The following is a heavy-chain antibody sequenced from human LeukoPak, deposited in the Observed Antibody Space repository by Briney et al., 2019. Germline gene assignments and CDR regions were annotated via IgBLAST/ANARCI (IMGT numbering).Heavy chain of an antibody. D-gene: IGHD2-15*01. V-gene: IGHV1-69*04. Sequence: SVKVSCKASGGTFSSYAISWVRQAPGQGLEWMGRIIPILGIANYAQKFQGRVTITADKSTSTAYMELSSLRSEDTAVYYCARVSRVCSGGSCYSPDYWGQGTLVTVSS. CDR2: IIPILGIA. CDR3: ARVSRVCSGGSCYSPDY. CDR1: GGTFSSYA. J-gene: IGHJ4*02.